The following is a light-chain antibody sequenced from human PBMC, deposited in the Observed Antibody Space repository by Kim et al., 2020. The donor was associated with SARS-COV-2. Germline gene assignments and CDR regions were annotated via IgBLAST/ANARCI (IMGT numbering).Light chain of an antibody. J-gene: IGLJ3*02. CDR3: QSYDSSSWV. Sequence: NFMLTQPHSVSESPGKTVTISCTRSSGSIASNYVQWYQQRPGSAPTTVIYENYQRPSGVPDRFSGSFDSSSNSASLTISGLKTEDEADYYCQSYDSSSWVFGGGTKLTVL. V-gene: IGLV6-57*03. CDR2: ENY. CDR1: SGSIASNY.